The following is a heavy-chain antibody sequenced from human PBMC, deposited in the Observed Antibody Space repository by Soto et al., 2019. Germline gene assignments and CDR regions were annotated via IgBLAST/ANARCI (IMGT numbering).Heavy chain of an antibody. CDR1: GDSVSSNSAA. V-gene: IGHV6-1*01. CDR3: ARVWQQRRYYSYYMDV. Sequence: PSQTLSLTCAISGDSVSSNSAAWNWIRQSPSRGLEWLGRTYYRSKWYNDYAVSVKSRITINPDTSKNQFSLQLNSVTPEDTAVFYCARVWQQRRYYSYYMDVGGKGTTVTVSS. J-gene: IGHJ6*03. D-gene: IGHD6-25*01. CDR2: TYYRSKWYN.